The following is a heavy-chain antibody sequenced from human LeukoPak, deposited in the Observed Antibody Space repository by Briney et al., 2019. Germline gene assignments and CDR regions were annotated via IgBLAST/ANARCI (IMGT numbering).Heavy chain of an antibody. CDR2: ISRSSSYT. J-gene: IGHJ4*02. V-gene: IGHV3-11*06. D-gene: IGHD4-17*01. Sequence: KPGGSLRLFCAASGFIFSDYYMNWIRQAPGKGLEWVSYISRSSSYTKYADSVQGRFTISRDNVQSALESQTDSPKAEDPAMTFLARARAGVTTAFDSYGQGTVVSVSS. CDR1: GFIFSDYY. CDR3: ARARAGVTTAFDS.